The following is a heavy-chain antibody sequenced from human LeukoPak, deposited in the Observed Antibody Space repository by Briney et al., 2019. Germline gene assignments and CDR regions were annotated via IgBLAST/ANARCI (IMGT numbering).Heavy chain of an antibody. CDR3: ARLGSSTWKDAFDI. CDR2: IYPGDSDT. Sequence: GESLKISCKGSGYTFTTYWIGWVRQMPGKGLEWMGIIYPGDSDTRYNTSVQGQVSISADKSISTAYRQWSSLKASDTAMYYCARLGSSTWKDAFDIWGQGTMVTVSS. CDR1: GYTFTTYW. J-gene: IGHJ3*02. D-gene: IGHD6-13*01. V-gene: IGHV5-51*01.